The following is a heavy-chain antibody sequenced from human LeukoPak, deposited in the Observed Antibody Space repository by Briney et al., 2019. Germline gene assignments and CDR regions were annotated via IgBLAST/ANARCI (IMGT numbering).Heavy chain of an antibody. CDR3: ARGHYCSGGSCYYHYFDN. CDR1: GFTFSNFR. V-gene: IGHV3-74*01. CDR2: INTDEITT. Sequence: GGSLRLSCAASGFTFSNFRMHWVRQAPGKGLVWVSCINTDEITTSYADSVEGRFTISRDNAKNTLYLQMDSLRVEDTAVYYCARGHYCSGGSCYYHYFDNWGQGTLFTVSS. J-gene: IGHJ4*02. D-gene: IGHD2-15*01.